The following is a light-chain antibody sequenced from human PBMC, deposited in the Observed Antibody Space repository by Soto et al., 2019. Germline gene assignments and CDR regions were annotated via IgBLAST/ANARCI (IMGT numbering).Light chain of an antibody. CDR1: SSNIGSYA. CDR3: AGWDDSLNGWV. Sequence: QSVLTQPPSASGTPGQRVTISCYGSSSNIGSYAINWYQHLPGTAPKVVIFTNSNRPSGVPDRFSGSESGTSASLAISGLQSEDEADYYCAGWDDSLNGWVFGGGTKLTVL. V-gene: IGLV1-44*01. CDR2: TNS. J-gene: IGLJ3*02.